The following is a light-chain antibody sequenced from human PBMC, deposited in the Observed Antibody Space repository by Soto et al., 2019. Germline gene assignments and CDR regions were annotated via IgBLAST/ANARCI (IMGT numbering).Light chain of an antibody. CDR1: SGDVGGYNF. CDR2: EVI. CDR3: SSYAGDNNLV. Sequence: QAVVTQPPSASGSPGQSVTISCTGTSGDVGGYNFVSWYQQHPGKAPKLIIFEVIERPSGVPDRFSGSKSDNTASLTVSGRQTEDEADYYCSSYAGDNNLVFGGGTKLTVL. J-gene: IGLJ2*01. V-gene: IGLV2-8*01.